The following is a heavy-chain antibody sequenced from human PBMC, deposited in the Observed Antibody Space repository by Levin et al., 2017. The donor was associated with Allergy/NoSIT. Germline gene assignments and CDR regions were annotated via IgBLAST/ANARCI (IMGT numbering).Heavy chain of an antibody. J-gene: IGHJ3*02. V-gene: IGHV3-21*01. CDR2: ISSSSSYI. CDR1: GFTFSSYS. Sequence: GGSLRLSCAASGFTFSSYSMNWVRQAPGKGLEWVSSISSSSSYIYYADSVKGRLTISRDNAKHSLYLQMNSLRAADTAVSYCARDLEGSGWYTGAFEIWGQGTMVTVSS. D-gene: IGHD6-19*01. CDR3: ARDLEGSGWYTGAFEI.